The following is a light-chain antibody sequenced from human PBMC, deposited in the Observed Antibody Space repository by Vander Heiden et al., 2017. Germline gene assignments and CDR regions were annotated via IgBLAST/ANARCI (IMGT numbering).Light chain of an antibody. CDR3: QQRSNWPLT. CDR1: QSVSIS. V-gene: IGKV3-11*01. Sequence: EIVLTQSPATLSLSPGESATLSCRASQSVSISLAWYQQKPGQAPRLLIYDASNRATGIPARFSGSGSGTDFTLTIRSLEPEDFAVYYCQQRSNWPLTFGQGTRLDIK. CDR2: DAS. J-gene: IGKJ5*01.